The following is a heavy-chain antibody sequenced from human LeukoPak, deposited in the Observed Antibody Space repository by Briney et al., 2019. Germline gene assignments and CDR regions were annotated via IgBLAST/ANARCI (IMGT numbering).Heavy chain of an antibody. J-gene: IGHJ4*02. D-gene: IGHD2-15*01. Sequence: SETLSLTCTVSGGSISGYYWNWIRQPPGKGLEWIGYIYYSGSTNYNPSLKSRVTISVDTSKNQFSLKLSSVTAADTAVYYCARVDCSGGSCYSFPFGYWGQGTLVTVSS. CDR1: GGSISGYY. V-gene: IGHV4-59*12. CDR2: IYYSGST. CDR3: ARVDCSGGSCYSFPFGY.